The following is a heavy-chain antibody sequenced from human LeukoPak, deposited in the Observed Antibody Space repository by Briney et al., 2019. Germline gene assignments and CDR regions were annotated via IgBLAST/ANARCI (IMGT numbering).Heavy chain of an antibody. CDR2: ISNDGGGI. CDR1: GFIFNNYG. D-gene: IGHD3-22*01. V-gene: IGHV3-23*01. J-gene: IGHJ5*02. CDR3: AKGSSGYFADL. Sequence: GGSLRLSCAASGFIFNNYGLIWVRQAPGKGLQWGSAISNDGGGIQYADFVKGRFTISRDNSKNMLFLQMNSLTAEDTALYYCAKGSSGYFADLWGQGTLVTVSS.